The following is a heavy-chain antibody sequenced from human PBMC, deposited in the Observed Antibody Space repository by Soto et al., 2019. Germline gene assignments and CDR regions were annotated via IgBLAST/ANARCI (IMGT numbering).Heavy chain of an antibody. J-gene: IGHJ5*02. CDR1: GFTFSDHQ. V-gene: IGHV3-72*01. D-gene: IGHD1-26*01. Sequence: PGGSLRLSCAASGFTFSDHQMDWVRQAPGKGLEWVGRSRNKANSYTTEYAASVIGRFTISRDDSKNSLYLQMNSLKIEDTAVYYCARVVGAPNWFDPWGQGTLVTVSS. CDR3: ARVVGAPNWFDP. CDR2: SRNKANSYTT.